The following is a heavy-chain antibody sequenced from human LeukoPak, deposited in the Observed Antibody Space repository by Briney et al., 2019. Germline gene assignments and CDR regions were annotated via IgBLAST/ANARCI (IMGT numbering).Heavy chain of an antibody. D-gene: IGHD2-15*01. CDR3: IRALSGSEDY. V-gene: IGHV3-74*01. J-gene: IGHJ4*02. CDR1: GFTFSRHW. CDR2: TNSDETTI. Sequence: GGSLRLSCAASGFTFSRHWMHWVRQAPGKGLVWVSRTNSDETTIDYADSVKGRFTSSRDNVKNTVYLQMNSLRAEDTAVYYCIRALSGSEDYWGQGTLVTVSS.